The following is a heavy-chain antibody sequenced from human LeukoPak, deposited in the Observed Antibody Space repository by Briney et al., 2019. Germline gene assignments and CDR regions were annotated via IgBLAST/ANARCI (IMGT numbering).Heavy chain of an antibody. CDR1: GFTFSSYP. D-gene: IGHD3-22*01. Sequence: GRSLRLSCAASGFTFSSYPMDWVRQAPGKGLEWVAVISYDGSIKYYADSVKGRFTISRDNSKNTLYLQMDSLRAEDTAVYYCARGKYYYDSSGYLDYWGQGTLVTVSS. CDR3: ARGKYYYDSSGYLDY. J-gene: IGHJ4*02. CDR2: ISYDGSIK. V-gene: IGHV3-30-3*01.